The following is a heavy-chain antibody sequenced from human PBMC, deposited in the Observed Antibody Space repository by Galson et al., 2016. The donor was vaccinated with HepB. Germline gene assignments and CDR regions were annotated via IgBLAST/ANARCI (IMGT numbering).Heavy chain of an antibody. D-gene: IGHD6-19*01. CDR3: ARDWGSSGWYNGFDP. J-gene: IGHJ5*02. CDR1: GFSFNDYG. V-gene: IGHV3-30*04. CDR2: ISYGGDI. Sequence: SLRLSCAASGFSFNDYGFHWVRQAPGKGLEWLAMISYGGDIYYTDSVKGRFTISRDNSENTLYLQMNSLRPEDTGVYYCARDWGSSGWYNGFDPWGQGTLVTVSS.